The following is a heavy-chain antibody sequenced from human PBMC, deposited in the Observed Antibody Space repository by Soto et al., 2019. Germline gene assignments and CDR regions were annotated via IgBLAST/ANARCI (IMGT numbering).Heavy chain of an antibody. V-gene: IGHV3-74*01. D-gene: IGHD2-15*01. J-gene: IGHJ4*02. CDR2: INSDGSST. CDR3: VRTSLVVAAATREDY. Sequence: EVQLVESGGGLVQPGGSLSLSCAASGFTFSSYWMHWVRQAPGKGLVWVSRINSDGSSTSYADSVKGRLTISRDNAKNTLYLQMNSLRAEDTAVYYCVRTSLVVAAATREDYWGQGTLVTVSS. CDR1: GFTFSSYW.